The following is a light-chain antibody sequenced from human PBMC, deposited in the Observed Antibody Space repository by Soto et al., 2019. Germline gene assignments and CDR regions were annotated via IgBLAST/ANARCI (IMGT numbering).Light chain of an antibody. CDR2: AAS. Sequence: DIQMTQSPSSLSASVGDRVTITCRASQSISSYLNWYQQKPGKAPKLLIYAASSLQSGVPSRFSGSGSGTDFTLTISSLQPEDFATYYCQQAYSFTIIFGQGTRLEIK. V-gene: IGKV1-39*01. CDR1: QSISSY. CDR3: QQAYSFTII. J-gene: IGKJ5*01.